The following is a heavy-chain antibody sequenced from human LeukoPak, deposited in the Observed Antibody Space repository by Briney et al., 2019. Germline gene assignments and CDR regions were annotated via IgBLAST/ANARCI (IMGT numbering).Heavy chain of an antibody. CDR3: AKVEVDTAMANPDYYDSSDQPPYYFDY. CDR1: GFTFSSYA. V-gene: IGHV3-23*01. D-gene: IGHD3-22*01. Sequence: PGGSLRLSCAASGFTFSSYAMSWVRQAPGKGLEWVSAISGSGGSIYYADSVKGRFTISRDNSKNTLYLQMNSLRAEDTAVYYCAKVEVDTAMANPDYYDSSDQPPYYFDYWGQGTLVTVSS. J-gene: IGHJ4*02. CDR2: ISGSGGSI.